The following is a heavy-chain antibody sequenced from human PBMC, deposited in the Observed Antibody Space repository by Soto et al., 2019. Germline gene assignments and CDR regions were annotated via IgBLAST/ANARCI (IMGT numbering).Heavy chain of an antibody. CDR1: GFIFRNYW. D-gene: IGHD2-2*01. V-gene: IGHV3-23*01. CDR2: ITGSTGTT. Sequence: GGSLRLSCAASGFIFRNYWMHWVRHAPGKGLEWVSEITGSTGTTYYADSVRGRFIISRDNSQNTLHLQMNSLRPEDTAVYYCAKDTSSSPYYMDVWGKGTTVTVSS. CDR3: AKDTSSSPYYMDV. J-gene: IGHJ6*03.